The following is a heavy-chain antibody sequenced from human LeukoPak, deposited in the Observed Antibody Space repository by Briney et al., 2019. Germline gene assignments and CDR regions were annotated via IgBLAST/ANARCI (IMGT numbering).Heavy chain of an antibody. CDR1: GFIISNHG. CDR3: ARQASGDYQYYFDH. CDR2: VWFDGSNK. D-gene: IGHD4-17*01. V-gene: IGHV3-33*01. J-gene: IGHJ4*02. Sequence: GGSLRLSCAASGFIISNHGRHWVRQAPGKGLEWVAVVWFDGSNKYYADSVKGRFTISRDNSKNTLYLQMNSLRAEDTAVYYCARQASGDYQYYFDHWGQGTLVTVSA.